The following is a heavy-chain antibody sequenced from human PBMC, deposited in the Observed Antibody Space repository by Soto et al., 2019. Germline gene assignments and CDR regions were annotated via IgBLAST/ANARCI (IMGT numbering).Heavy chain of an antibody. D-gene: IGHD2-2*01. Sequence: GESLKISCKGSGYSFTSYWIGWVRQMLGKGLEWMGIIYPGDSDTRYSPSFQGQVTISRDNSKNTLFLQMSSLGAEDTAVYYCASYCSTSRCYPRTFDPWGQGTLVTVSS. CDR1: GYSFTSYW. J-gene: IGHJ5*02. CDR2: IYPGDSDT. CDR3: ASYCSTSRCYPRTFDP. V-gene: IGHV5-51*01.